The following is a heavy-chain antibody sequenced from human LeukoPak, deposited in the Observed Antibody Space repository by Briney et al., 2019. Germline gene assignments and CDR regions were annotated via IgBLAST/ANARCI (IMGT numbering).Heavy chain of an antibody. CDR3: ARGDRSGSYYRGSDY. CDR1: GFTFSSYW. J-gene: IGHJ4*02. CDR2: IKQDGSEK. D-gene: IGHD3-10*01. V-gene: IGHV3-7*01. Sequence: GGSLRLSCAASGFTFSSYWMSWVRQAPGKGLEWVANIKQDGSEKYYVDSVKGRFTISRDNAKNSLYLQMNSLRAEDTAVYYCARGDRSGSYYRGSDYWGQGTLVTVSS.